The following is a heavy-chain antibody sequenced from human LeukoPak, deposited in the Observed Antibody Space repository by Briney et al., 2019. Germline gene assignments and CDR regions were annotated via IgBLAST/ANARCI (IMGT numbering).Heavy chain of an antibody. J-gene: IGHJ4*02. CDR3: AREDYDSSGYYHFDY. V-gene: IGHV1-8*03. CDR2: MNPNSGNT. Sequence: GASVKVSCKASGYTFTSYDINWVRQATGQGLEWMGWMNPNSGNTGYAQKFQGRVTITRNTSISTAYMELRSLRSDDTAVYYCAREDYDSSGYYHFDYWGQGTLVTVSS. D-gene: IGHD3-22*01. CDR1: GYTFTSYD.